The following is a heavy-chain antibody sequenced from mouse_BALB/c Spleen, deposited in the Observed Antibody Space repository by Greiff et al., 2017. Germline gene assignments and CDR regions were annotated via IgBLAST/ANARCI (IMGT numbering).Heavy chain of an antibody. CDR1: GFTFSSYA. CDR2: ISSGGST. J-gene: IGHJ2*01. D-gene: IGHD2-10*02. CDR3: ARALYGNYFDY. Sequence: EVQLVESGGGLVKPGGSLKLSCAASGFTFSSYAMSWVRQTPEKRLEWVASISSGGSTYYPDSVKGRFTISRDNARNILYLQMSSLRSEDTAMYYCARALYGNYFDYWGQGTTLTVSS. V-gene: IGHV5-6-5*01.